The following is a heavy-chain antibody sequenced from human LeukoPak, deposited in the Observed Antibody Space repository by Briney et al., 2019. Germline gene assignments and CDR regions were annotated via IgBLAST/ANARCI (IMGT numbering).Heavy chain of an antibody. Sequence: GGSLRLSCAASGFTVSNSYVSWVRQAPGKGLAWVSLIYTNDNTYYSDSVKGRFTISRDNSKNTLYLQMNSLRAEDTAVYYCAKAAVAGSYYDYWGQGTLVTVSS. D-gene: IGHD6-19*01. J-gene: IGHJ4*02. CDR1: GFTVSNSY. V-gene: IGHV3-53*01. CDR3: AKAAVAGSYYDY. CDR2: IYTNDNT.